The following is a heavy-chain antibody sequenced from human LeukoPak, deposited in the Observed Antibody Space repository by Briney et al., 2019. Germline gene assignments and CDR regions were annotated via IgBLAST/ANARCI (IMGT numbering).Heavy chain of an antibody. CDR1: GYTFTGYY. D-gene: IGHD3-22*01. CDR3: ARDLVERNYYDSSGKQRRAFDI. J-gene: IGHJ3*02. Sequence: ASVKVSCKASGYTFTGYYMHWVRQAPGQGLEWMGIINPSGGSTSYAQKFQGRVTMTRDMSTSTVYMELSSLRSEDTAVYYCARDLVERNYYDSSGKQRRAFDIWGQGTMVTVSS. CDR2: INPSGGST. V-gene: IGHV1-46*01.